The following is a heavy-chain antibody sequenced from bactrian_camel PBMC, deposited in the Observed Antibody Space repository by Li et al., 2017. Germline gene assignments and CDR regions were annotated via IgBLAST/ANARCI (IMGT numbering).Heavy chain of an antibody. CDR1: GTTYKSYC. J-gene: IGHJ4*01. CDR2: IDTDDIT. Sequence: HVQLVESGGGLVQAGGSLRLSCATSGTTYKSYCMGWFRQDPGKERERVAVIDTDDITRYADSAKGRFAISKDNADTTLYLQMNSLKSEDTAMYYCSSRVRVSSSILGDKPVGAGRFQTYWGQGTQVTVS. V-gene: IGHV3S55*01. CDR3: SSRVRVSSSILGDKPVGAGRFQTY. D-gene: IGHD1*01.